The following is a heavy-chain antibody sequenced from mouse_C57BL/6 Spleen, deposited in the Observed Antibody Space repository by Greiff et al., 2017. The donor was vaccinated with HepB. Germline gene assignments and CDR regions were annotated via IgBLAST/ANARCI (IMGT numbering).Heavy chain of an antibody. Sequence: VQLQQSVAELVRPGASVKLSCTASGFNIKNTYMHWVKQRPEQGLEWIGRIDPANGNTKYAPNFQGKATITADTSSNTAYLQVSSLTSEDTAIYDCASHYDGDFDAMDYWGQGTSVTVSS. CDR3: ASHYDGDFDAMDY. CDR2: IDPANGNT. J-gene: IGHJ4*01. D-gene: IGHD2-3*01. V-gene: IGHV14-3*01. CDR1: GFNIKNTY.